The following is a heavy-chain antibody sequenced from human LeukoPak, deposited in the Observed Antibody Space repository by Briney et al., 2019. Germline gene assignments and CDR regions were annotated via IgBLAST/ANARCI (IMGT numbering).Heavy chain of an antibody. V-gene: IGHV3-9*01. CDR2: ISWNSRII. CDR1: GFIFDDYA. J-gene: IGHJ4*02. D-gene: IGHD6-13*01. Sequence: PGGSLRLCCAASGFIFDDYAMYWVRQAPGKGLEWVSGISWNSRIIDYADSVKGRFTISRDNAKTSLFLQMNSLTTDDTAFYYCARLTGAASGTYYFDFWGQGTLVTVSS. CDR3: ARLTGAASGTYYFDF.